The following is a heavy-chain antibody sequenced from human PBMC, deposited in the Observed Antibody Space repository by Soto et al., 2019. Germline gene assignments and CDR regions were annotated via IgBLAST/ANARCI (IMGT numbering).Heavy chain of an antibody. CDR1: ELTFSNYS. CDR3: ARDEKCSGGSCYLPYYYYGMDV. CDR2: ISSSSSYI. Sequence: SGRSLRLSWGASELTFSNYSMNWISKDPGKGLEWVSSISSSSSYIYYADSVKGRFTISRDNAKNSLYLQMNSLRADDTAVYYCARDEKCSGGSCYLPYYYYGMDVWGQATTGTVSS. J-gene: IGHJ6*02. D-gene: IGHD2-15*01. V-gene: IGHV3-21*01.